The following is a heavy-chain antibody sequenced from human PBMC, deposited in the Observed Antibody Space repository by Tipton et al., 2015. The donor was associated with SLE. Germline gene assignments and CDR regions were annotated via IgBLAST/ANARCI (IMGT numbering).Heavy chain of an antibody. CDR2: INPNSGGT. CDR1: GYTFTGYY. CDR3: APLEGSLDGMDV. V-gene: IGHV1-2*06. J-gene: IGHJ6*02. Sequence: QSGPEVKKPGASVKVSCKASGYTFTGYYMHWVRQAPGQGLEWMGRINPNSGGTNYAQKFQGRVTMTRDTSISTAYMELSRLRSDDTAVYYCAPLEGSLDGMDVWGQGTTVTVSS. D-gene: IGHD1-26*01.